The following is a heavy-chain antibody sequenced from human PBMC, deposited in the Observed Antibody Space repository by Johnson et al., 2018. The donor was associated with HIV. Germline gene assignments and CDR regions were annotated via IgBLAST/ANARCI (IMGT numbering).Heavy chain of an antibody. Sequence: QVQLVESGGGVVQPGGSLRLSCAASGFTFSTHGMNWVRQAPGRGLEWVAFIGYDGSNKYYADSVKGRFTISRDNFKNSLYLQMNSLRVEDTALYYCARDRARWSSGWYNDAFDIWGQGTMVTVSS. V-gene: IGHV3-30*02. CDR1: GFTFSTHG. CDR2: IGYDGSNK. CDR3: ARDRARWSSGWYNDAFDI. J-gene: IGHJ3*02. D-gene: IGHD6-19*01.